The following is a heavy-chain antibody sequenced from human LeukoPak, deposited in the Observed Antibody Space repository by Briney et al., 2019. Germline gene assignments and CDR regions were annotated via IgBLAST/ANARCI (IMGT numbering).Heavy chain of an antibody. Sequence: SETLSLTCGVSGDSVSGYYWSWIRRPPEKGLEWIGYIHSSGSTNYNPSLKSRVTISMDTSKNQFSLNLSSVTAADTAVYYCARDRTDIVATSHFDYWGQGTLVTVSS. D-gene: IGHD5-12*01. J-gene: IGHJ4*02. CDR1: GDSVSGYY. CDR2: IHSSGST. CDR3: ARDRTDIVATSHFDY. V-gene: IGHV4-59*02.